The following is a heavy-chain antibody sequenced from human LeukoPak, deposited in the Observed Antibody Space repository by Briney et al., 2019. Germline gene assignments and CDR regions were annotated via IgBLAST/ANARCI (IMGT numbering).Heavy chain of an antibody. J-gene: IGHJ4*02. D-gene: IGHD6-19*01. Sequence: GRSLRLSCVASGFTFSSYGVHWVRQAPGKGLEWVAVISYDGTNKYYADSVRGRFTISRDNSKNTLYLQMDSLRTEDTAVYYCARVELYASGWYGSVDYWGQGTLVAVSS. V-gene: IGHV3-30*03. CDR1: GFTFSSYG. CDR2: ISYDGTNK. CDR3: ARVELYASGWYGSVDY.